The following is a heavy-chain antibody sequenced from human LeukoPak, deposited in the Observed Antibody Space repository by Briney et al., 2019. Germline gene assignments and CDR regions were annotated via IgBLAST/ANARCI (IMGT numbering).Heavy chain of an antibody. CDR2: ISSSSSYI. Sequence: NPGGSLRLSCAASGFTFSSYGMSWVRQAPGKGLEWVSSISSSSSYIYYADSVKGRFTISRDNAKNSLYLQMNSLRAEDTAVYYCARDYLNITMVRGVITDYMDVWGKGTTVTISS. CDR3: ARDYLNITMVRGVITDYMDV. D-gene: IGHD3-10*01. J-gene: IGHJ6*03. CDR1: GFTFSSYG. V-gene: IGHV3-21*01.